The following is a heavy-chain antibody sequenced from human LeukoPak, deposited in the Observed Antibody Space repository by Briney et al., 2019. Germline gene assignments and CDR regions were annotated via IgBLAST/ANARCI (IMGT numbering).Heavy chain of an antibody. CDR3: ATLGIAAAGTPDLYIDY. D-gene: IGHD6-13*01. Sequence: GASVKVSCKASGYTFTSYGISWVRQAPGQGLEWMGWISAYNGNTNYAQKLQGRVTMTTDTSTSTAYMELRSLRSDDTAVYYCATLGIAAAGTPDLYIDYWGQGTLVTVSS. V-gene: IGHV1-18*01. J-gene: IGHJ4*02. CDR1: GYTFTSYG. CDR2: ISAYNGNT.